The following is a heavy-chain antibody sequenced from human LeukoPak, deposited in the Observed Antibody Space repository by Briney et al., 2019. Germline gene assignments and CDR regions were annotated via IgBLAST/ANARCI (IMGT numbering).Heavy chain of an antibody. D-gene: IGHD3-10*01. Sequence: GGSLRLSCAASGFTFSSYNMNWVRQAPGKGLEWVSAISGSGGSTYYADSVKGRFTISRDNSKNTLYLQMNSLRAEDTAVYYCAKGSPYGSGSYYNVGQLAPFDYWGQGTLVTVSS. V-gene: IGHV3-23*01. J-gene: IGHJ4*02. CDR2: ISGSGGST. CDR1: GFTFSSYN. CDR3: AKGSPYGSGSYYNVGQLAPFDY.